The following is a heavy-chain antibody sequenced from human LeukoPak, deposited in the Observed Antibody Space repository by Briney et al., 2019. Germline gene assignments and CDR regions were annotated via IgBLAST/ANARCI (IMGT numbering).Heavy chain of an antibody. V-gene: IGHV4-34*01. CDR1: GGSFSGYY. J-gene: IGHJ4*02. CDR3: ARGLDDY. CDR2: IYSNGDT. Sequence: SETLSLTCAVYGGSFSGYYWSWIRQPPGKGLEWIGTIYSNGDTYYNPSLKSRVTISVDTSKNQFSLKLTSMTAADTAVYFCARGLDDYWGQGTLVTVSS. D-gene: IGHD1-1*01.